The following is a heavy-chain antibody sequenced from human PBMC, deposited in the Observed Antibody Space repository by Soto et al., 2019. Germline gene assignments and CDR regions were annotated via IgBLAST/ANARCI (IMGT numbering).Heavy chain of an antibody. CDR1: SGSFSGYY. Sequence: PSETLSLTCSIYSGSFSGYYWSWIRQPPGKGLEWIGEINHSGSTNYNPSLKSRVTISVDTSKNQFSLKLSSVTAADTAVYYCARGLGNYYDSSGYFQYFDYWGQGTLVTVSS. D-gene: IGHD3-22*01. V-gene: IGHV4-34*01. CDR3: ARGLGNYYDSSGYFQYFDY. CDR2: INHSGST. J-gene: IGHJ4*02.